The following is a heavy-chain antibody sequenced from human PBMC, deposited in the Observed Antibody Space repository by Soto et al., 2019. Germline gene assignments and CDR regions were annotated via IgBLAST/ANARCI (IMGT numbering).Heavy chain of an antibody. CDR3: ARSSSTLVRGADYTVDV. CDR2: IIPIFGTA. CDR1: GGTFSSYA. Sequence: QVQLVQSGAEVKKPGSSVKVSCKASGGTFSSYAISWVRQAPGQGLEWMGGIIPIFGTANYAQKFQDRVTITADESTSTAYMELSSLRSEDTALYYCARSSSTLVRGADYTVDVWGQGTTVTVSS. D-gene: IGHD3-10*01. J-gene: IGHJ6*02. V-gene: IGHV1-69*01.